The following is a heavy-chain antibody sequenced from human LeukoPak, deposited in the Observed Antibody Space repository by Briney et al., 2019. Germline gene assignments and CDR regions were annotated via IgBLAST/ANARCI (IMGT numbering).Heavy chain of an antibody. CDR1: GGSISTYY. J-gene: IGHJ3*02. CDR2: IYYSGST. D-gene: IGHD2-15*01. Sequence: PSEALSLTCTVSGGSISTYYWSWIRQSPGKGLEWIGYIYYSGSTNSNPSLKSRVSISVDTSKNQFSLKLSSVTAADTAVYSCARMVITAYCSSGNCYEHAFDIWGQGTMVTVSS. V-gene: IGHV4-59*08. CDR3: ARMVITAYCSSGNCYEHAFDI.